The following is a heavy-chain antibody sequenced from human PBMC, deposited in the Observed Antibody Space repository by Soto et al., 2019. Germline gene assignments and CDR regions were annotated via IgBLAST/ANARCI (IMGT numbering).Heavy chain of an antibody. CDR1: GGSISSGNW. D-gene: IGHD2-2*02. V-gene: IGHV4-4*02. Sequence: SETLSLTCAVSGGSISSGNWWSWVRQPPGKGLEWIGEIYHSGSTNYNPSLKSRVTISVDKSKNQFSLKLSSVTAADTAVYYCARAILAYCSSTSCYNGPDYYYYGMDVWGQGTTVTVSS. CDR3: ARAILAYCSSTSCYNGPDYYYYGMDV. J-gene: IGHJ6*02. CDR2: IYHSGST.